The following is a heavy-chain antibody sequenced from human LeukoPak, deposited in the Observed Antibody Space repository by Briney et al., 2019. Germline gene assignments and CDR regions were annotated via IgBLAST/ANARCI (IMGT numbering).Heavy chain of an antibody. CDR3: AREVVAAPGTVDY. CDR1: GGSFTDYY. CDR2: INHSGGT. J-gene: IGHJ4*01. Sequence: RASETLSLTCDVHGGSFTDYYWSWIRQPPGKGLEWIGEINHSGGTNYNPSLKSRITISVDTSKNQFSLKLSSVTAADTAVYYCAREVVAAPGTVDYWGQGTLVTVSS. D-gene: IGHD6-13*01. V-gene: IGHV4-34*01.